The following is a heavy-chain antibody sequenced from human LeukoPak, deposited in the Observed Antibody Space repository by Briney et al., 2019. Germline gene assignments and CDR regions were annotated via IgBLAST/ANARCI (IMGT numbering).Heavy chain of an antibody. V-gene: IGHV4-59*01. J-gene: IGHJ4*02. CDR3: ARAKGYSYGFFDY. CDR1: GGSISSYY. CDR2: IFHSGST. D-gene: IGHD5-18*01. Sequence: SETLSLTCTVSGGSISSYYWSWIRQPPGKGLEWIGYIFHSGSTNYNPSLKSRVTISVDTSKNQFSLKLSSVTAADTAVYYCARAKGYSYGFFDYWGQGTLVTVSS.